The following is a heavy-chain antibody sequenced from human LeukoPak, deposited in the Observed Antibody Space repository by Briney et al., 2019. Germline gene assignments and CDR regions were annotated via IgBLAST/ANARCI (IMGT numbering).Heavy chain of an antibody. CDR3: ARRYYDILTGYYYYFDY. CDR1: GGSISSSSYY. D-gene: IGHD3-9*01. Sequence: SETLSLTCTVSGGSISSSSYYWGWIRQPPGKGLEWIGSIYYSGSTYYNPSLKNRVTISVDTSKNQFSLKLSSVTAADTAVYYCARRYYDILTGYYYYFDYWGQGTLVTVSS. CDR2: IYYSGST. J-gene: IGHJ4*02. V-gene: IGHV4-39*01.